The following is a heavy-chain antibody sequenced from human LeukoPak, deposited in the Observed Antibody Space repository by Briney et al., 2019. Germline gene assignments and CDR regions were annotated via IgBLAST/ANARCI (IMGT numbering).Heavy chain of an antibody. Sequence: PGGSLRLSCAASGFTFSSYSMIWVRQAPGKGLEWVSSISSSSSYIYYADSVKGRFTISRDNAKNSLSLQMDSLRAEDTAVYYCARDRDDYPYYWGQGTLVTVSS. CDR3: ARDRDDYPYY. D-gene: IGHD4-11*01. CDR1: GFTFSSYS. J-gene: IGHJ4*02. V-gene: IGHV3-21*01. CDR2: ISSSSSYI.